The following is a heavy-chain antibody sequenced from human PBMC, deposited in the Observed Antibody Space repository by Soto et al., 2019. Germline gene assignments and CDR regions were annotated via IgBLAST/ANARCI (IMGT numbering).Heavy chain of an antibody. J-gene: IGHJ5*02. CDR1: GYTFTSYA. D-gene: IGHD6-13*01. V-gene: IGHV1-3*01. Sequence: QVQLVQSGAEVKKPGASVKVSCKASGYTFTSYAMHWVRQAPGQRLEWMGWINAGNGNTKYSQKFQGRVTITRDTSASTAYMELSSLRSEVTAVYYCARQKLAAAVFDPWGQGTLVTVSS. CDR2: INAGNGNT. CDR3: ARQKLAAAVFDP.